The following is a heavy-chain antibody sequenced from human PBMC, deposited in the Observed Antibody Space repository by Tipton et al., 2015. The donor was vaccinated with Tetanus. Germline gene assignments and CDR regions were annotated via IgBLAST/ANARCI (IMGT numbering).Heavy chain of an antibody. CDR1: GFTFSTYS. CDR2: ISYDGRNK. D-gene: IGHD2-2*01. J-gene: IGHJ5*02. V-gene: IGHV3-30*04. CDR3: ATWGQLAHKWFDP. Sequence: SLRLSCAASGFTFSTYSMHWVRQAPGKGLEWVAVISYDGRNKYYTDSVKGRFTISRANSKNTLYLQMDSLRPEDTGVYYCATWGQLAHKWFDPWGQGTLVTVSS.